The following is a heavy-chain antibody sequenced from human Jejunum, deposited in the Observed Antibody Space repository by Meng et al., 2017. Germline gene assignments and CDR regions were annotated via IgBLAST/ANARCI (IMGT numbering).Heavy chain of an antibody. J-gene: IGHJ5*02. CDR2: IYHSGIT. Sequence: LQGSGPWLLNPSGTPPLTCSVSYGSISSRNWWRWVRQPPGKGLEWVGEIYHSGITNYNPSLKSRVTISLETSKNQFSLKMSSVTAADTAVYYCVRGNNYVWGMIPWGQGTLVTVSS. V-gene: IGHV4-4*02. CDR3: VRGNNYVWGMIP. D-gene: IGHD3-16*01. CDR1: YGSISSRNW.